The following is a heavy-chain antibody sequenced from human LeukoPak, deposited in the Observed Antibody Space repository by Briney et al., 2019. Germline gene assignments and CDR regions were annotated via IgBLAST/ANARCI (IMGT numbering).Heavy chain of an antibody. V-gene: IGHV3-30*18. CDR3: AKDLTGAMVRGVGAFDI. D-gene: IGHD3-10*01. J-gene: IGHJ3*02. CDR2: ISYDGSNK. Sequence: PGGSLRLSCAASGFTFSSYGMHWVRQAPGKGLEWVAVISYDGSNKYYADSVKGRFTISRDNSKNTLYLQMNSLRAEDTAAYYCAKDLTGAMVRGVGAFDIWGQGTMVTVSS. CDR1: GFTFSSYG.